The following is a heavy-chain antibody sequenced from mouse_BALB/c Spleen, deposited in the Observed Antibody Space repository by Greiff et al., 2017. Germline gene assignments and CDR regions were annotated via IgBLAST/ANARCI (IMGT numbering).Heavy chain of an antibody. CDR3: ARDDEGFAY. CDR1: GFTFTDYY. V-gene: IGHV7-3*02. Sequence: EVMLVESGGGLVQPGGSLRLSCATSGFTFTDYYMSWVRQPPGKALEWLGFIRNKANGYTTEYSASVKGRFTISRDNSQSILYLQMNTLRAEDSATYYCARDDEGFAYWGQGTLVTVSA. CDR2: IRNKANGYTT. J-gene: IGHJ3*01.